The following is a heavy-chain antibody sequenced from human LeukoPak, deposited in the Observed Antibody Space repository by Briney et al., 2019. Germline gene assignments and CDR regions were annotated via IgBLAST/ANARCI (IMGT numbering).Heavy chain of an antibody. J-gene: IGHJ4*02. V-gene: IGHV3-11*01. Sequence: GGSLRLSCVASGFTFSDYFMSWIRQAPGKGLEWLSFINSAGDNIYYADSVKGRFTISRDNAKNSLYLQMNSLRAEDTALYYCAKEAYERVFDYWGQGTLVTVSS. CDR1: GFTFSDYF. CDR3: AKEAYERVFDY. CDR2: INSAGDNI. D-gene: IGHD2-8*01.